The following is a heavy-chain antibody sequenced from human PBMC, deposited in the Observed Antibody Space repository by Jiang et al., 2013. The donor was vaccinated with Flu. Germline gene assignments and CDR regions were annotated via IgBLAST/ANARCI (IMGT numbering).Heavy chain of an antibody. J-gene: IGHJ4*02. CDR1: GDSIINYY. Sequence: LLKPSETLSLTCAVSGDSIINYYWSWIRQPPGKGLEWIGNIYFSGSTNYNPSLKSRVTISVDTSKNQFSLKLSSVTAADTAVYYCARGGVRGVSYYFDSWGQGTLVTVSS. D-gene: IGHD3-10*01. V-gene: IGHV4-59*01. CDR3: ARGGVRGVSYYFDS. CDR2: IYFSGST.